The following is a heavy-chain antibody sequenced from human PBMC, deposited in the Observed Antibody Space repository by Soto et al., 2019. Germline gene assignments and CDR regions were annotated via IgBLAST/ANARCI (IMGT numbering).Heavy chain of an antibody. CDR3: ARDAGGSDI. V-gene: IGHV3-30-3*01. J-gene: IGHJ3*02. CDR1: GFTFSSYA. CDR2: ISYDGSNK. D-gene: IGHD3-10*01. Sequence: SLRLSCAASGFTFSSYAMHWVRQAPGKGLEWVAVISYDGSNKYYADSVKGRFTISRDNSKNTLYLQMNSLRAEDTAVYYCARDAGGSDIWGQGTMVTVSS.